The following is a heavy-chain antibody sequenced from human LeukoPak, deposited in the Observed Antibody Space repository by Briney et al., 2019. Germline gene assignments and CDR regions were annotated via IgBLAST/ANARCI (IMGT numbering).Heavy chain of an antibody. J-gene: IGHJ5*02. CDR2: IYYSGST. CDR3: ARVGYYDSSGYVDWFTP. D-gene: IGHD3-22*01. CDR1: GGSISSYY. Sequence: SETLSLTCTVSGGSISSYYWSWIRQPPGKGLEWIGYIYYSGSTNYNPSLKSRVTISVDTSKNPFSLKLSSVTAADTAVYYCARVGYYDSSGYVDWFTPGAREPWSPSPQ. V-gene: IGHV4-59*01.